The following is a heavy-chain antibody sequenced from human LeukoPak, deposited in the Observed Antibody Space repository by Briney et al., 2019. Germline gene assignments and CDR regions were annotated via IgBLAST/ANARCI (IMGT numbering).Heavy chain of an antibody. CDR3: AHRRGYQFDY. V-gene: IGHV2-5*02. Sequence: GPTLVTPTQTLTLTCTFSGVSLSTTGVGEAWIRQPPGKALEWLALPYSDDDKRYRPSLKSTRYIRNATSKNQVVLTMSNMDPVDTATYFCAHRRGYQFDYWGQGTLVTVSS. D-gene: IGHD2-2*01. CDR2: PYSDDDK. J-gene: IGHJ4*02. CDR1: GVSLSTTGVG.